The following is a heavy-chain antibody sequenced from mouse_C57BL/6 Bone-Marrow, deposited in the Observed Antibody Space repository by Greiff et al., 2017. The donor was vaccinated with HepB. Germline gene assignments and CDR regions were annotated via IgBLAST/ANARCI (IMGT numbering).Heavy chain of an antibody. Sequence: EVKLQQSGPELVKPGASVKISCKASGYTFTDYYMNWVKQSHGKSLEWIGDINPNNGGTSYNQKFKGKATLTVDKSSSTAYMELRSLTSEDSAVYYCARRTTVAPYAMDYWGQGTSVTVSS. J-gene: IGHJ4*01. CDR2: INPNNGGT. V-gene: IGHV1-26*01. D-gene: IGHD1-1*01. CDR1: GYTFTDYY. CDR3: ARRTTVAPYAMDY.